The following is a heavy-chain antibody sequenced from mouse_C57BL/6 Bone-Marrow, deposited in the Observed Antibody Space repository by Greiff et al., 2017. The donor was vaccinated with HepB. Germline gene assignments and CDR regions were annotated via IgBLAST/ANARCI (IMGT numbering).Heavy chain of an antibody. Sequence: VQLQQSGPELVKPGASVKIPCKASGYTFTDYNMDWVKQSHGKSLEWIGDINPNNGGTIYNQKFKGKATLTVDKSSSAAYMEIRSLTSEDTADYYWARNEAYYSNPYYAMDYWGQGTSVTVSS. CDR1: GYTFTDYN. CDR3: ARNEAYYSNPYYAMDY. CDR2: INPNNGGT. J-gene: IGHJ4*01. D-gene: IGHD2-5*01. V-gene: IGHV1-18*01.